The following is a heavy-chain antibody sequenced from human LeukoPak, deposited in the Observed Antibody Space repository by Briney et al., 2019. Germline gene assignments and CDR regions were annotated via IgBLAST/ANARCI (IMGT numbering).Heavy chain of an antibody. CDR1: GFSFSAYW. CDR3: AGGEYAGY. Sequence: PGGSLRHSCAASGFSFSAYWMNWVRQAPGRGLEWVGNIKQDGSEQYYVDSVKGRFTISRDNAKNSLYLQMNSLRAEDTAVYYCAGGEYAGYWGQGTLVTVSS. V-gene: IGHV3-7*02. J-gene: IGHJ4*02. D-gene: IGHD4-17*01. CDR2: IKQDGSEQ.